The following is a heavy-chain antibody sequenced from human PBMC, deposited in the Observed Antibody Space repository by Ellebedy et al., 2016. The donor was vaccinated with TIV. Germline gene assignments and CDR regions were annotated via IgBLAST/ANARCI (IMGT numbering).Heavy chain of an antibody. V-gene: IGHV3-74*01. J-gene: IGHJ3*02. D-gene: IGHD2-21*02. CDR3: AKGEVVTTIGAFNI. Sequence: GGSLRLSCAASGFTFSSYVMHWVRQAPGKGLVWVSRINHDGSTTNYADSVKGRFTISRDNSKSTLYLQMDSLRAEYTAVYYCAKGEVVTTIGAFNIWGQGTMVTVSS. CDR2: INHDGSTT. CDR1: GFTFSSYV.